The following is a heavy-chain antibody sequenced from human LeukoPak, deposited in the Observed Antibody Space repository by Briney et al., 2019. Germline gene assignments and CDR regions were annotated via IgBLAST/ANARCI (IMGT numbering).Heavy chain of an antibody. D-gene: IGHD1-14*01. V-gene: IGHV1-69*13. CDR2: IIPIFGTA. CDR3: ARDSSEFRSLISY. J-gene: IGHJ1*01. Sequence: SVKVSCKASGGTFSSYAISWVRQAPGQGLEWMGGIIPIFGTANYAQKFQGRVTITADESTSTAYMELSSLRSDDTAVYYCARDSSEFRSLISYWGQGTLVTVSS. CDR1: GGTFSSYA.